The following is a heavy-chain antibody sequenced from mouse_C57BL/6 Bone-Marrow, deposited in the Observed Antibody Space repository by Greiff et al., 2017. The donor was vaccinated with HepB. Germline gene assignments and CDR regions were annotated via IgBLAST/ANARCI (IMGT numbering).Heavy chain of an antibody. V-gene: IGHV1-69*01. CDR3: ARWGYYGSNY. CDR1: GYTFTSYW. J-gene: IGHJ2*01. CDR2: IDPSDSYT. Sequence: VQLKQPGAELVMPGASVKLSCKASGYTFTSYWMHWVKQRPGQGLEWIGEIDPSDSYTNYNQKFKGKSTLTVDKSSSTAYMQLSSLTSEDSAVYYCARWGYYGSNYWGQGTTLTVSS. D-gene: IGHD1-1*01.